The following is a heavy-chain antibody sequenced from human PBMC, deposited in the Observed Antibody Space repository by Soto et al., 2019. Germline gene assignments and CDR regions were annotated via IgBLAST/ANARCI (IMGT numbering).Heavy chain of an antibody. V-gene: IGHV1-3*01. J-gene: IGHJ6*02. CDR3: ARENPDYYDSSGYYPFGDYYYGMDV. Sequence: ASVKVSCKASGYTFTSYAMHWVRQAPGQRLEWMGWINAGNGNTKYSQKFQGRVTITRDTSASTAYMELSSLRSEDTAVYYCARENPDYYDSSGYYPFGDYYYGMDVWGQGTTVTVSS. CDR2: INAGNGNT. CDR1: GYTFTSYA. D-gene: IGHD3-22*01.